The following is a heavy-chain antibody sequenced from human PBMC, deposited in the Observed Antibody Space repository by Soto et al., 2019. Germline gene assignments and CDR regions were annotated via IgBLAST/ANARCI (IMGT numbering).Heavy chain of an antibody. D-gene: IGHD5-18*01. CDR2: MNPKSGGA. J-gene: IGHJ3*02. Sequence: ASVKVSCKTSGYTFTDYYTHWVRQAPGQGLEWMGWMNPKSGGAYFAQKFQGRVTLTRDTSIGTAYIEVNSLTSDDTAVYFCTRENIETSYGLYDAFDIWGQGTTVTVSS. CDR1: GYTFTDYY. V-gene: IGHV1-2*02. CDR3: TRENIETSYGLYDAFDI.